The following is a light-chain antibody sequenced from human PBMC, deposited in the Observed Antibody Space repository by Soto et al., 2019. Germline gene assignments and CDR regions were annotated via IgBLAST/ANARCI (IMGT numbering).Light chain of an antibody. V-gene: IGKV3-15*01. CDR3: QQYNTWPYT. CDR1: QSVSSN. Sequence: EIVMTQSPATLSVSPGERATLSCRASQSVSSNLAWYQQKPGQAPRLLIYGASTRATGIPARFSGSGSGTEFNLTISSLQSEDFAVHYCQQYNTWPYTFGHGTKLEIK. CDR2: GAS. J-gene: IGKJ2*01.